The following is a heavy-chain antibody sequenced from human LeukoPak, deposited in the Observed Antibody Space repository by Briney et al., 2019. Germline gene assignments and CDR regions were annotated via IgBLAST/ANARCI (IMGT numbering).Heavy chain of an antibody. J-gene: IGHJ4*02. D-gene: IGHD3-9*01. V-gene: IGHV1-2*02. CDR3: ARYDILTGYYFLDY. CDR1: GYTFTGYY. Sequence: ASVKVSCKASGYTFTGYYMHWVRQAPGQGLEWMGWINPNSGGTNYAQKFQGRVTMTRDTSISTAYMELSRLRSDDTAVYYCARYDILTGYYFLDYWGQGTLVTVSS. CDR2: INPNSGGT.